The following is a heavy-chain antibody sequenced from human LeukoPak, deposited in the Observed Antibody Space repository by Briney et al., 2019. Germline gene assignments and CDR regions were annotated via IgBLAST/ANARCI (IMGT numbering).Heavy chain of an antibody. CDR1: GFTFSSYS. CDR3: ASRSGWRYYFDY. CDR2: ISSSSSYI. D-gene: IGHD6-19*01. V-gene: IGHV3-21*01. Sequence: GGSLRLSCAASGFTFSSYSMNWVRQAPGKGLEWVSSISSSSSYIYYADSVKGRFTISRDNAKNSLYLQMNSLRAEDTAVYYCASRSGWRYYFDYWGQGTLVTVSS. J-gene: IGHJ4*02.